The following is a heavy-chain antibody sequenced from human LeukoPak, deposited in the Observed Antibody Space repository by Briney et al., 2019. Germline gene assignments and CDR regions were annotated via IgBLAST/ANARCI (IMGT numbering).Heavy chain of an antibody. J-gene: IGHJ1*01. V-gene: IGHV3-7*01. Sequence: GGSLRLSCAAFGFTFRSYWMSWVRQAPGKGLEWVANIKQDGSEKYYVDSVKGRFTISRDNAKNSLYLQMNSLRAEDTAVYYCARDLRQFQHWGQGTLVTVSS. CDR3: ARDLRQFQH. CDR2: IKQDGSEK. CDR1: GFTFRSYW.